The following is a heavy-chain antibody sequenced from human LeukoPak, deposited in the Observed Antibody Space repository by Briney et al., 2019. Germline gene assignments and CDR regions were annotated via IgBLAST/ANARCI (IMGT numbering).Heavy chain of an antibody. CDR2: ITSKAYGGTT. J-gene: IGHJ4*02. V-gene: IGHV3-49*04. CDR3: TRMLYCSGGSCSFDY. CDR1: GFTFGDYA. Sequence: GRSLRLSCTASGFTFGDYAMTWVRQAPGKGLEWVGFITSKAYGGTTEYAASVKDRFTISRDDSKSIAYLQVNSLRTGDTAVYYCTRMLYCSGGSCSFDYWGQGTLVTVSS. D-gene: IGHD2-15*01.